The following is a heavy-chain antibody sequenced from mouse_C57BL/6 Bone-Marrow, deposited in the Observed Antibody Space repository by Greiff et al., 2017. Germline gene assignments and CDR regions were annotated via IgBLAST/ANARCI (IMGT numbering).Heavy chain of an antibody. V-gene: IGHV14-4*01. CDR1: GFNIKDDY. CDR3: TTWSFAY. CDR2: IDPENGDT. Sequence: EVKLQQSGAELVRPGASVKLSCTASGFNIKDDYMHWVKQRPEQGLEWIGWIDPENGDTEYASKFQGKATITADTSSNTAYLQLSSLTSEDTAVYYCTTWSFAYWGQGTLVTVSA. J-gene: IGHJ3*01.